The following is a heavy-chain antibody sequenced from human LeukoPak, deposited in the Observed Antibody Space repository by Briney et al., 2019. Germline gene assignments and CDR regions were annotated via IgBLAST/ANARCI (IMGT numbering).Heavy chain of an antibody. Sequence: PGGSLRLSCAVSGFTVSSNYMSWVRQAPGKGLEWVSVIYSAGSTYYADSVKGRFTNSRDKSKKILFLQMNSLRVEDTAVYYCARVSSTSPYFYGLDVWGQGTTVTVSS. J-gene: IGHJ6*02. D-gene: IGHD2-21*01. CDR3: ARVSSTSPYFYGLDV. CDR1: GFTVSSNY. V-gene: IGHV3-53*01. CDR2: IYSAGST.